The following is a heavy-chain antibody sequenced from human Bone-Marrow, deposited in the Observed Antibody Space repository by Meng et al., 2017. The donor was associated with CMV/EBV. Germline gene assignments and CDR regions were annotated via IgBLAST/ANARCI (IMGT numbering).Heavy chain of an antibody. Sequence: ASVKVSCKASGYTFTSYDINWVRQATGQGLEWMGWMNPNSGNTGYAQKFQGRVTMTRNTSISTAYMELSSLRSEDTAVYYCARVGGYCSGGSCYYYGMDVWGQGTTVTVSS. V-gene: IGHV1-8*01. CDR2: MNPNSGNT. D-gene: IGHD2-15*01. J-gene: IGHJ6*02. CDR1: GYTFTSYD. CDR3: ARVGGYCSGGSCYYYGMDV.